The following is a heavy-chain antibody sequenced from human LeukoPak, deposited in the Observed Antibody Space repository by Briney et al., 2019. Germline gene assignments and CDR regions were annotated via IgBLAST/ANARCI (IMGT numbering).Heavy chain of an antibody. D-gene: IGHD6-25*01. CDR2: TYYRSTWYN. V-gene: IGHV6-1*01. CDR3: ARAMRIAAAGTFYFDY. CDR1: GDSVSSNSAA. J-gene: IGHJ4*02. Sequence: SQTLSLTCAISGDSVSSNSAAWNWIRQSPSRGLEWLGRTYYRSTWYNDYAISVKSRITINPDTSKNQFSLQLNSVTPEDMAVYYCARAMRIAAAGTFYFDYWGQGTLVTVSS.